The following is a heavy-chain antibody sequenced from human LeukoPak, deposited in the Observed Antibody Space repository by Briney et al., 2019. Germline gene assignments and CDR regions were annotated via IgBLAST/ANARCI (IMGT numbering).Heavy chain of an antibody. CDR1: GFTFSRFA. CDR3: AGDGGSGTPRVYFDY. D-gene: IGHD3-10*01. J-gene: IGHJ4*02. Sequence: GGSLRLSCSGSGFTFSRFAMYWVRQAPGKGLEYVSVIGSDGGSTYYADSVKGRFTISRDNSKNTLYLQMSSLRVEDTAVYYCAGDGGSGTPRVYFDYWGQGTLVTVSS. CDR2: IGSDGGST. V-gene: IGHV3-64D*06.